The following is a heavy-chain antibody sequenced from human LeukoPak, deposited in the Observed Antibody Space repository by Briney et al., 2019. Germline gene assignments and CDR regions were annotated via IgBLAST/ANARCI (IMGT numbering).Heavy chain of an antibody. D-gene: IGHD2-2*01. CDR2: FDSEDGET. CDR1: GYTLTQLS. J-gene: IGHJ4*02. CDR3: ATNLPAAGYYFDY. V-gene: IGHV1-24*01. Sequence: ASVKVSCKVSGYTLTQLSMHWVRQAPGKGLEWMGGFDSEDGETIYAQKFHGRVTMTEDTSTDTAYMELSRLIFEDTAGYYCATNLPAAGYYFDYWGQGTLVTVRS.